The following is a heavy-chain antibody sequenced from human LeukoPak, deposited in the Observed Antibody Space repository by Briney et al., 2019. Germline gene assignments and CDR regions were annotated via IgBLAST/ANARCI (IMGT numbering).Heavy chain of an antibody. D-gene: IGHD4-17*01. J-gene: IGHJ4*02. CDR3: ARSTMTTVTV. CDR1: GGSISSYY. Sequence: SETLSLTCTVSGGSISSYYWSWIRQPPGKGLEWIGYIYYSGSTNYNPSLKSRVTISVDTSKNQFSLKLSSVTAADTAVYYCARSTMTTVTVWSQGTLVTVSS. CDR2: IYYSGST. V-gene: IGHV4-59*12.